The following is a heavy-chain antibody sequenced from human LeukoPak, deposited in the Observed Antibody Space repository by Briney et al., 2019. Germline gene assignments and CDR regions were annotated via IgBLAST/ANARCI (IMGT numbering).Heavy chain of an antibody. J-gene: IGHJ4*02. V-gene: IGHV3-23*01. CDR1: GFTFSSYG. Sequence: GGSLRLSCAASGFTFSSYGMSWVRQAPGKGLEWVSAISGSGGSTYYADSVKGRFTISRDNSKNTLYLQMNSLRAEDTALYYCAREDQYCSSTSCYPPIGYWGQGTLVTVSS. CDR3: AREDQYCSSTSCYPPIGY. CDR2: ISGSGGST. D-gene: IGHD2-2*01.